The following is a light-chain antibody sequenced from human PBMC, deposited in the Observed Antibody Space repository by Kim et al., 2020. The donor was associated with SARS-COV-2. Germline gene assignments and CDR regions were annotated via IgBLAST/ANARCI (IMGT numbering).Light chain of an antibody. J-gene: IGKJ2*01. Sequence: FPGEGATLTCRAGQSVSSYLAWYQQKPGQTPRLLIYDASNRATGIPARFSGSGSGTDFTLTISSLEPEDFAVYYCQQRSNWPPEYTFGQGTKLEI. CDR3: QQRSNWPPEYT. CDR2: DAS. CDR1: QSVSSY. V-gene: IGKV3-11*01.